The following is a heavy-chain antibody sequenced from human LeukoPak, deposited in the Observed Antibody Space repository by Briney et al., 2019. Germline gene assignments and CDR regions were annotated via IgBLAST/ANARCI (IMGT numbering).Heavy chain of an antibody. CDR3: ARDGAAPAYYFDY. J-gene: IGHJ4*02. CDR2: ISSSGRTI. V-gene: IGHV3-48*04. Sequence: GGSLRLSCAAAGFTFGNYGMHWVRQAPGKGLEWVSYISSSGRTIYYADSVKGRFTISRDNAKNSLYLQVNSLRAEDTAVYYCARDGAAPAYYFDYWGQGTLVTVSS. D-gene: IGHD6-13*01. CDR1: GFTFGNYG.